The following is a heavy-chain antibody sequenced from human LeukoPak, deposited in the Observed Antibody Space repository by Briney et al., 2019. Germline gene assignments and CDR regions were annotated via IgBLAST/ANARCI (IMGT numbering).Heavy chain of an antibody. Sequence: GGSLRLSCAASGFTFSDYYMSWIRQAPGKGLGWVSSIDKIGVGTYYADSVRGRFTISRDNSKNTLFLQMNSLRAEDSAVYYCAKDYVVGSIDYWGQGTLVTVSS. V-gene: IGHV3-23*01. CDR2: IDKIGVGT. J-gene: IGHJ4*02. D-gene: IGHD2-21*01. CDR3: AKDYVVGSIDY. CDR1: GFTFSDYY.